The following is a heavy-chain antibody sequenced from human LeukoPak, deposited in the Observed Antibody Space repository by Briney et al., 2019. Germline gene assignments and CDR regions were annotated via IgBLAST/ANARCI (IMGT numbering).Heavy chain of an antibody. CDR2: ISGSDAST. J-gene: IGHJ4*02. D-gene: IGHD2-2*01. CDR1: GFTFISYA. CDR3: ARGRYCSSTSCHYFDY. V-gene: IGHV3-23*01. Sequence: GGSLRLSCVASGFTFISYAMNWVRQAPGKGLEWVSGISGSDASTHYADSVKGRFTISRDNSKNTLYLQMNSLRAEDTAVYYCARGRYCSSTSCHYFDYWGQGTLVTVSS.